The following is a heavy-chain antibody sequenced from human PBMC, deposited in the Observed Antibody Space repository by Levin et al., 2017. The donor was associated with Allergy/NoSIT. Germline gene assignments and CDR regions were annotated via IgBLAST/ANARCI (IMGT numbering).Heavy chain of an antibody. V-gene: IGHV3-30*18. CDR3: ANDDGQLGDS. CDR2: ISPTGRDE. J-gene: IGHJ4*02. CDR1: GFTFSGNV. Sequence: GGSLRLSCAASGFTFSGNVMHWVRQAPGKGLEWVARISPTGRDEHYADSVKGRFTISRDNSKNTVYLQMNSLRVEDTAVYYCANDDGQLGDSWGQGTLVIVSS. D-gene: IGHD1-1*01.